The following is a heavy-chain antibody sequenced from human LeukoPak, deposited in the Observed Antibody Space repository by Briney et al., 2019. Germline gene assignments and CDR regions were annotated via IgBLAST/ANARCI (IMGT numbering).Heavy chain of an antibody. V-gene: IGHV3-48*01. J-gene: IGHJ4*02. Sequence: PGGSLRLSCAASGFTFSSYSMNWVRQAPGKGLEWVSYISSSSSTIYYADSVKGRFTISRDNAKNSLYLQMNSLRAEGTAVYYCARDQGVYSGYDFSYWGQGTLVTVSS. CDR3: ARDQGVYSGYDFSY. D-gene: IGHD5-12*01. CDR1: GFTFSSYS. CDR2: ISSSSSTI.